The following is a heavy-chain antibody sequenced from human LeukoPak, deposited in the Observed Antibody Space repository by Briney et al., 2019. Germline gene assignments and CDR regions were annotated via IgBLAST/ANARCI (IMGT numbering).Heavy chain of an antibody. CDR1: GFTFSRYD. J-gene: IGHJ4*02. CDR2: ISSDGSNE. V-gene: IGHV3-30*03. CDR3: ARESFALDY. Sequence: GRSLRLSCAASGFTFSRYDMHWVRQAPGKGLEWVAFISSDGSNEYYGDSVKGRFTVYRDNLILYLHMNSLRPEDTGVYFCARESFALDYWGQGTLVTVSS.